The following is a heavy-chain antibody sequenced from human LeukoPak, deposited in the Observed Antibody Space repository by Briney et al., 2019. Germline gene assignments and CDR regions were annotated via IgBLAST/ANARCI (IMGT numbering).Heavy chain of an antibody. CDR3: VAGTTVGREDSPDFDY. CDR1: GFTFSNYW. Sequence: GGSLRLSCAVSGFTFSNYWMSWVRQAPGKGLEWVSYISSSGSTIYYADSVKGRFTISRDNAKNSLYLQMNSLRAEDTAVYYCVAGTTVGREDSPDFDYWGQGTLVTVSS. D-gene: IGHD4-23*01. V-gene: IGHV3-11*04. J-gene: IGHJ4*02. CDR2: ISSSGSTI.